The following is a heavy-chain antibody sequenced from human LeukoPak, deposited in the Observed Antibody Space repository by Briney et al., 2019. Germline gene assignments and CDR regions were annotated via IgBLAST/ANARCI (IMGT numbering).Heavy chain of an antibody. CDR3: AKDIGGYGSGATTAVDC. CDR1: GFTFDDYA. Sequence: GGSLRLSCAASGFTFDDYAMHWGRPAPGKGLEWVSGIRWNSGSIGYADSVKGRFTISRDNAKNSLYLQMNSLRAEDTALYYCAKDIGGYGSGATTAVDCWGQGTLVTVSS. J-gene: IGHJ4*02. D-gene: IGHD3-10*01. CDR2: IRWNSGSI. V-gene: IGHV3-9*01.